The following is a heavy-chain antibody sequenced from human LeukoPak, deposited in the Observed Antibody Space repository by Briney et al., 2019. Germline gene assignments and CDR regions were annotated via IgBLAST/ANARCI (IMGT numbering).Heavy chain of an antibody. V-gene: IGHV4-59*01. CDR2: IYYSGST. Sequence: PSETLSLTCTVSGGSINSYYWSWIRQPPGKGLEWIGYIYYSGSTNYNPSLKSRVTISVDTSKNQFSLKLSSVTAADTAVYYCARGPRGYGSGSSHFDYWGQGTLVTVSS. D-gene: IGHD3-10*01. J-gene: IGHJ4*02. CDR1: GGSINSYY. CDR3: ARGPRGYGSGSSHFDY.